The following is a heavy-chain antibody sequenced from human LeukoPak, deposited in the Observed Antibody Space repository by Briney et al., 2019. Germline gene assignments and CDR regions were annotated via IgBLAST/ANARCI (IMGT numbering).Heavy chain of an antibody. J-gene: IGHJ5*02. V-gene: IGHV4-59*01. CDR2: IYYSGST. CDR1: GGSISSYY. CDR3: ARGFGELFYWFDP. D-gene: IGHD3-10*01. Sequence: SETLSLTCTVSGGSISSYYWSWTRQPPGKGLEWIGYIYYSGSTNYNPSLKSRVTISVDTSKNQFSLKLSSVTAADTAVYYCARGFGELFYWFDPWGQGTLVTVSS.